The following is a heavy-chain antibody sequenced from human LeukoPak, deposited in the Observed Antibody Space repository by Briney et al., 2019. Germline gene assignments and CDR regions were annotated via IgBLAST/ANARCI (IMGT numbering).Heavy chain of an antibody. Sequence: GGSLRLSCAASGFTFSSDAMSWVRQAPGKGLEWVSAISGSGGSTYYADSVKGRFTISRDNSKNTLYLQMNSLRAEDTAVYYCAKESSWYGDYYYYGMDVWGQGTTVTVSS. J-gene: IGHJ6*02. CDR1: GFTFSSDA. CDR2: ISGSGGST. CDR3: AKESSWYGDYYYYGMDV. D-gene: IGHD6-13*01. V-gene: IGHV3-23*01.